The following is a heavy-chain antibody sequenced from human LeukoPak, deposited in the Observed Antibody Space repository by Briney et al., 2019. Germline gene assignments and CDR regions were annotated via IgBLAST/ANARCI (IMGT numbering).Heavy chain of an antibody. J-gene: IGHJ6*04. V-gene: IGHV4-39*01. CDR1: GGSISSSNYY. Sequence: PSETLSLTCTASGGSISSSNYYWGWIRQPPGKGLEWIGTIYYSGSTYYNPSLKSRVTISIDTSKNQFSLKLSSVTAEDTAVYYCAELGITMIGGVWGKGTTVTISS. D-gene: IGHD3-10*02. CDR3: AELGITMIGGV. CDR2: IYYSGST.